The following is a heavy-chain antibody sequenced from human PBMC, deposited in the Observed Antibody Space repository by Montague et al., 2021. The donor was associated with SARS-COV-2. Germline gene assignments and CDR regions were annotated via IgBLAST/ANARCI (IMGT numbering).Heavy chain of an antibody. CDR3: ARGRQHFNMVVVVVTGGEYYFDY. J-gene: IGHJ4*02. V-gene: IGHV4-34*01. D-gene: IGHD3-22*01. CDR1: DGSFSDYS. CDR2: INHHEST. Sequence: SETLSLTCAVYDGSFSDYSWTWIRQPPAKGLEWVGEINHHESTNYNPSLKSQVPVSVYTSKNQFSLKMTSVTAADTAVYYCARGRQHFNMVVVVVTGGEYYFDYWGQGTLVAVSS.